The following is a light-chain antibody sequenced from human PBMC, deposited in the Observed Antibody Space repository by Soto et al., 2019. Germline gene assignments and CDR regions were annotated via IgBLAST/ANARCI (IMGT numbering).Light chain of an antibody. J-gene: IGKJ1*01. CDR1: QTVSSSY. Sequence: EIVLTQSPGTLSLSPGERATLSCRASQTVSSSYLAWYQQKPGQAPRLLIYGASSRATGIPDRFSGSGSETDFTLTSSRLEPEDFAAYYCQQYDSSPTFGQGTKVEIK. CDR3: QQYDSSPT. CDR2: GAS. V-gene: IGKV3-20*01.